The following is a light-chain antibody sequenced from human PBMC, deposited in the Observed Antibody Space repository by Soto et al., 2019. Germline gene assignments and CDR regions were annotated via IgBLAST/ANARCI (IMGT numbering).Light chain of an antibody. CDR3: SSYTSTTTGVL. CDR2: EVS. V-gene: IGLV2-14*01. J-gene: IGLJ7*01. CDR1: STDVGTYNY. Sequence: QSALTQPASVSGSPGQSITISCTGTSTDVGTYNYVSWYQQRPDTAPKLIIYEVSNRPSGISNRFSGSKSGNTASLTISGLQAEDEADYYCSSYTSTTTGVLFGGGTQLTVL.